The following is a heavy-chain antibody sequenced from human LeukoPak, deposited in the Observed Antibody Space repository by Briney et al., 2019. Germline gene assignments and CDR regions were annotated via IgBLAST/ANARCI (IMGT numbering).Heavy chain of an antibody. V-gene: IGHV3-23*01. D-gene: IGHD3-10*01. CDR2: ISASGGST. CDR3: AKDLKTRLWFGELLSDSASDY. CDR1: GFTFSSYS. Sequence: GGSLRLSCAASGFTFSSYSMSWVRQAPGKGLEWVSVISASGGSTYYADSVKGRFTISRDNSKNTLYLQMNSLRAEDTAVYYCAKDLKTRLWFGELLSDSASDYWGQGTLVTVSS. J-gene: IGHJ4*02.